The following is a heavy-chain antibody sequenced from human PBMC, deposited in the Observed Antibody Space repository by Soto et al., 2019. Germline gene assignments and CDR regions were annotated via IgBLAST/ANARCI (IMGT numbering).Heavy chain of an antibody. CDR3: ARLNSSGYYDWFDP. D-gene: IGHD3-22*01. CDR2: ISAYNGNT. CDR1: GYTFTSYG. Sequence: ASVKVSCKASGYTFTSYGISWVRQAPGQGLEWMGWISAYNGNTNYAQKLQGRVTMTTDTSTSTAYMELRSLRYDDTAVYYCARLNSSGYYDWFDPWGQGTLVTVSS. V-gene: IGHV1-18*04. J-gene: IGHJ5*02.